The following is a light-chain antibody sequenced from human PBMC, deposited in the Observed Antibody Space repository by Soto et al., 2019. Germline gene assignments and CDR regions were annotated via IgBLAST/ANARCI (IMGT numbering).Light chain of an antibody. Sequence: DVLMRKTQISLFVAPGHQASISCTSIQSLLHITGETFLFWYLQKPGQSPQLLIYEVSTRVSGVPDRFSGSGSGTDFTLEISRVETDDVGIYYCMQSTQLPPTFAQGARLEI. CDR1: QSLLHITGETF. CDR2: EVS. J-gene: IGKJ5*01. V-gene: IGKV2D-29*02. CDR3: MQSTQLPPT.